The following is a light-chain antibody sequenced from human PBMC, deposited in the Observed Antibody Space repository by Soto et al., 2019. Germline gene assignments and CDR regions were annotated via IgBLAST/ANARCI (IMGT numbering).Light chain of an antibody. J-gene: IGKJ4*01. CDR1: QNVGDY. CDR2: DAS. V-gene: IGKV3-11*01. CDR3: QQRSDWPTLT. Sequence: VLTQSPATLSLSPGERATLSCRASQNVGDYLAWYQHKPGQAPRLLIYDASNRATGIPARFSGSGSGTDFTLTISSLEPEDFAVYYCQQRSDWPTLTFGGGTNVEI.